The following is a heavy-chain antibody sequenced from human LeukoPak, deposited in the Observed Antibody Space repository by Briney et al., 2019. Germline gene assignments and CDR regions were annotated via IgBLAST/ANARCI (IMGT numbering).Heavy chain of an antibody. V-gene: IGHV4-30-2*01. J-gene: IGHJ6*03. CDR1: GGSISSGGYY. Sequence: RSSETLSLTCTVSGGSISSGGYYWSWIRQPPGKGLEWIGYIYHSGSTYYNPSLKSRVTISVDRSKNQFSLKLSSVTAADTAVYYCARESGYDFWSGYPRHYYYMDVWGKGTTVTVSS. CDR3: ARESGYDFWSGYPRHYYYMDV. D-gene: IGHD3-3*01. CDR2: IYHSGST.